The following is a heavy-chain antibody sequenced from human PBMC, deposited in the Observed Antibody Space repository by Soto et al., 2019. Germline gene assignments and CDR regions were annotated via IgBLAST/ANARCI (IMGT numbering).Heavy chain of an antibody. CDR3: ARGSSGYISSWYYFDY. CDR2: ISGIGGST. D-gene: IGHD6-13*01. V-gene: IGHV3-23*01. CDR1: GFTFTDYA. Sequence: PGGSLRLSCAAFGFTFTDYALGWVRQAPGKGLEWVATISGIGGSTYLADSVKGRLSISRDNSKNTVSLLMNSLRAEDTAVYFCARGSSGYISSWYYFDYWGRGTLVTVSS. J-gene: IGHJ4*02.